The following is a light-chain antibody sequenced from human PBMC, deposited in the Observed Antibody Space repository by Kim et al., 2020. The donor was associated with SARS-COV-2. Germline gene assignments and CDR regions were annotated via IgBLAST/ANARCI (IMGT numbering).Light chain of an antibody. CDR3: QQCGGSMYT. CDR2: GAS. J-gene: IGKJ2*01. Sequence: PGDRAPLSCSASQTVTTSHLLWYPQKPAPAPTPLFYGASNRPSRIPDVFSGSGSGTDFSLTISRLEPEDFAVYYCQQCGGSMYTFGQGTKLEIK. CDR1: QTVTTSH. V-gene: IGKV3-20*01.